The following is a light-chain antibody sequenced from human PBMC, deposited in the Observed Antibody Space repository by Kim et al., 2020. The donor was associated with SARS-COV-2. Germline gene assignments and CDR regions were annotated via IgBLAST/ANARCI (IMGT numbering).Light chain of an antibody. CDR1: QSISSY. V-gene: IGKV1-39*01. CDR2: AAS. CDR3: QQSYSTPPYS. Sequence: ASVGDRVTITCRASQSISSYLNWYQQKPGKAPKLLIYAASSLQSGVPSRFSGSGSGTDFTLTISSLQPEDFATYYCQQSYSTPPYSFGQGTKLEIK. J-gene: IGKJ2*03.